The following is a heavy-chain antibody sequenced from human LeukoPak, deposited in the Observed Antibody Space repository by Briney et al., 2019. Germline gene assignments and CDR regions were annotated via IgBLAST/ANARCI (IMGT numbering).Heavy chain of an antibody. CDR3: TKRQGPTSGSYDYFDP. D-gene: IGHD1-26*01. Sequence: SETLSLTCTVSGGSISGNYWSWIRQPPGQGLEWIAYVHSSGYTNYNPSLKSRVTISVVTSNNQFSLKVTSVTAADTAMYYCTKRQGPTSGSYDYFDPWGQGALVTVSS. CDR1: GGSISGNY. CDR2: VHSSGYT. V-gene: IGHV4-4*09. J-gene: IGHJ5*02.